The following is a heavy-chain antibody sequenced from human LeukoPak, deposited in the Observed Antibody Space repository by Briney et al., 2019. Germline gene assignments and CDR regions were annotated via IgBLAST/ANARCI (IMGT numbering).Heavy chain of an antibody. Sequence: GGSLSLSCAASGFTFSSYGLHWVRQAPGKGLEWGSVIYSGGSTYYADSVKGRFTISRDNSKNTLYLQMNSMRAEDTAVYYCARWHYAPSGRFDPWGQGTLVTVSS. CDR3: ARWHYAPSGRFDP. J-gene: IGHJ5*02. D-gene: IGHD2-2*01. V-gene: IGHV3-66*01. CDR2: IYSGGST. CDR1: GFTFSSYG.